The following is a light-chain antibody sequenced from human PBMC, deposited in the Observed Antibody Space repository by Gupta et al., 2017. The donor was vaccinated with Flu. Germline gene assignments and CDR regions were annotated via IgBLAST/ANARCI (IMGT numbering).Light chain of an antibody. CDR1: SSNIGSNT. CDR3: AAWDDSLNGPGVV. CDR2: SNG. V-gene: IGLV1-44*01. Sequence: QFVLTHPPPAPGTPGQRATFPCSGSSSNIGSNTENWYQQHPGTAPKLLIYSNGHRSSGVPDRFSGSKSGTSASLAISGLQSEDEADYYCAAWDDSLNGPGVVFGGGTTLTVL. J-gene: IGLJ2*01.